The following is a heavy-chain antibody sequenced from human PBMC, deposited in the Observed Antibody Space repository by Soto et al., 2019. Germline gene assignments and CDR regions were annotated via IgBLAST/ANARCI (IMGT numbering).Heavy chain of an antibody. J-gene: IGHJ4*02. CDR2: IHPDGGHT. V-gene: IGHV1-46*01. CDR3: ARGDNAY. Sequence: QVQLVQSGAEVKKPGASVKDSCKASGYTITNYYVLWVRQAPGQGLEWMGVIHPDGGHTTYSQKFQDRVTMARDTFTSTIYMELGSLRSEDTAVYYCARGDNAYWGQGTLVTVSS. CDR1: GYTITNYY.